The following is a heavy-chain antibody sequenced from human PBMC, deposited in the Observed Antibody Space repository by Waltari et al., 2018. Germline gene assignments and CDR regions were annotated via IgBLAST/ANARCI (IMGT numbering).Heavy chain of an antibody. CDR3: ARRNYYDSSGYYNY. Sequence: QVQLQESGPGLVKPSGTLSLTCAVSGGSISTRNWWNWVRQPPGRGLEWIGEIYHSGTTNYNPSLKSRVTISVDKSKNQFSLKLSSVTAADTAVYYCARRNYYDSSGYYNYWGQGTLVTVSS. CDR1: GGSISTRNW. V-gene: IGHV4-4*02. J-gene: IGHJ4*02. CDR2: IYHSGTT. D-gene: IGHD3-22*01.